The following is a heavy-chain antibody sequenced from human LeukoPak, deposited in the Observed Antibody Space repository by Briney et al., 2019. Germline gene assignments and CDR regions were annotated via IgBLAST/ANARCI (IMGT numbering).Heavy chain of an antibody. V-gene: IGHV3-30*02. CDR1: GFPFSSYG. D-gene: IGHD4-11*01. CDR3: AAMTSVTTGDY. Sequence: GASLRLSCAASGFPFSSYGMHWVRQAPGKGLEWVAFIPYDGSDKFYADSVKGRFTISKDNSKNTLYLQMNSLRAEDTDVYYCAAMTSVTTGDYWGQGTLVTVSS. CDR2: IPYDGSDK. J-gene: IGHJ4*02.